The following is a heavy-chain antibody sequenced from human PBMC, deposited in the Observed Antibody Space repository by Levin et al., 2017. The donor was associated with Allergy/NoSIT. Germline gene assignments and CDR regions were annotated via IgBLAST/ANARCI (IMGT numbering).Heavy chain of an antibody. CDR3: AKYRHMAVAGRAFDH. CDR1: GFTFSSFA. CDR2: ISDNGITT. D-gene: IGHD6-19*01. Sequence: PGESLKISCAASGFTFSSFAMTWVRQAPGKGLEWVSSISDNGITTNYADSVNGRFTISRDNSKDMLYLQMNSLRVEDTAIYYCAKYRHMAVAGRAFDHWGQGTLVTVSS. J-gene: IGHJ4*02. V-gene: IGHV3-23*01.